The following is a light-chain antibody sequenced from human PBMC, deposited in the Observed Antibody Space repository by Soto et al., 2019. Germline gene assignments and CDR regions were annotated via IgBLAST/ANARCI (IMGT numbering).Light chain of an antibody. J-gene: IGKJ1*01. V-gene: IGKV3-20*01. CDR3: QQSETSPWT. CDR2: DVS. Sequence: EVVLTQSPCILSLSPGERATLSCRASQSLSNNYLAWYQQKPGQAPRPLMSDVSRRATGVPDRFSGSGSGTDFTLIISRLEPEDFAVYYCQQSETSPWTFGQGTKVDIK. CDR1: QSLSNNY.